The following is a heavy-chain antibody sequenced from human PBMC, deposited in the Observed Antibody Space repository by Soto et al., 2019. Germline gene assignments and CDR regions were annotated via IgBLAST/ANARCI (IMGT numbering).Heavy chain of an antibody. CDR1: GFTFSSYA. V-gene: IGHV3-23*01. J-gene: IGHJ5*02. CDR2: ISGSGGST. Sequence: GGSLRLSCAASGFTFSSYAMSWVRQAPGKGLEWVSAISGSGGSTYYADSVKGRFTISRDNSNNTLYLQMNSLRAEATAVYYCAKDGYGNGWYMSLIWFDPWGQGTMFTVCS. CDR3: AKDGYGNGWYMSLIWFDP. D-gene: IGHD2-2*03.